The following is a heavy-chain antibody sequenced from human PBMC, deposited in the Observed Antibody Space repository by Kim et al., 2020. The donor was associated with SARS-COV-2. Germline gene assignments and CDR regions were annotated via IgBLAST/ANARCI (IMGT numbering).Heavy chain of an antibody. CDR2: IIPILGIA. CDR3: ARGGKAYYDILTGYSPGVGYYYYGMDV. V-gene: IGHV1-69*04. CDR1: GGTFSSYA. Sequence: SVKVSCKASGGTFSSYAISWVRQAPGQGLEWMGRIIPILGIANYAQKFQGRVTITADKSTSTAYMELSSLRSEDTAVYYCARGGKAYYDILTGYSPGVGYYYYGMDVWGQGTTVTVSS. D-gene: IGHD3-9*01. J-gene: IGHJ6*02.